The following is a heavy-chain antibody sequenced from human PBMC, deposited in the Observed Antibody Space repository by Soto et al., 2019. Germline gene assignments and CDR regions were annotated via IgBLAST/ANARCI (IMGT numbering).Heavy chain of an antibody. CDR3: AGEKGFWSGFNTEPIN. V-gene: IGHV3-23*01. CDR1: GFTFSSYA. D-gene: IGHD3-3*01. J-gene: IGHJ4*02. CDR2: ISGSGGST. Sequence: GGSLRLSCAASGFTFSSYAMSWVRQAPGKGLEWVSAISGSGGSTYYADSVKGRFTISRDNSKNTLYLQMNSLRAEDTAVYYCAGEKGFWSGFNTEPINWGQGTLVTVSS.